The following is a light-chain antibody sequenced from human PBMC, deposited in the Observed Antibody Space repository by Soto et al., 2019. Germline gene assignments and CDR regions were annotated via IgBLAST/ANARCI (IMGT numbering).Light chain of an antibody. CDR3: QQRSDWPLT. Sequence: EIVLTQSPATLSLSPGERVTLSCRASQSVSNCLAWYQQKPGQAPRLLIYDASNRATGIPARFSGSGSGTDFTLTISSLEPEDFAVYYCQQRSDWPLTFGGGTKVEI. CDR2: DAS. CDR1: QSVSNC. V-gene: IGKV3-11*01. J-gene: IGKJ4*01.